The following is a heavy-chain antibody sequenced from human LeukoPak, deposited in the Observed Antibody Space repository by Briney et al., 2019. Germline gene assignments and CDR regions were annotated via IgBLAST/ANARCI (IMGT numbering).Heavy chain of an antibody. CDR2: ISYDGSNK. CDR1: GFTFSSYA. D-gene: IGHD2-2*01. V-gene: IGHV3-30-3*01. CDR3: AREPEDIVVVPAAIGGAFDI. J-gene: IGHJ3*02. Sequence: PGGSLRLSCAASGFTFSSYAMHWVRQAPGKGLEWVAVISYDGSNKYYADSVKGRFTISRDNSKNTLYLQMNSLRAEDTAVYYCAREPEDIVVVPAAIGGAFDIWGQGTMVTVSS.